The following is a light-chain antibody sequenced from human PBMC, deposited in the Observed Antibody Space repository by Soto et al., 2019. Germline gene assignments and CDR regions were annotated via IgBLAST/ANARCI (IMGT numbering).Light chain of an antibody. CDR2: GAS. Sequence: ESVLTQSPGTLSLSPGGRATLSCRASQSVNNNYLAWYQQKPGQAPRLLIYGASSGATGIPDRFSGSGSGTDCALTITKLEPEDFAMYYCQQYATSPITFGQGTRLEV. J-gene: IGKJ5*01. CDR3: QQYATSPIT. CDR1: QSVNNNY. V-gene: IGKV3-20*01.